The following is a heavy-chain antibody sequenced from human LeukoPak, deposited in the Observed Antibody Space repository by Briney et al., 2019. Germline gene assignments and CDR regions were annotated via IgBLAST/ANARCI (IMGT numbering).Heavy chain of an antibody. CDR3: TSAPRRYYYYNSGYYYPH. J-gene: IGHJ4*02. CDR1: GFTSGDYA. CDR2: IRSKAYDGTT. Sequence: PGASLRLSCTASGFTSGDYALSWFRQAPGKGLEWVGFIRSKAYDGTTEYAASVKGRFTISRNDSKCIAYLQMNSLKTEDTAVYYCTSAPRRYYYYNSGYYYPHWGQGTLITVSS. D-gene: IGHD3-22*01. V-gene: IGHV3-49*03.